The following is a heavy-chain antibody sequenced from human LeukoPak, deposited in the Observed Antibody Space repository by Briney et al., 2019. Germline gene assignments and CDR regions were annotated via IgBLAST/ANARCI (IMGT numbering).Heavy chain of an antibody. D-gene: IGHD3-22*01. CDR3: ARDGGYLDAFDI. V-gene: IGHV3-53*01. CDR1: GFTFSSYS. J-gene: IGHJ3*02. Sequence: PGGSLRLSCAASGFTFSSYSMNWVRQAPGKGLEWVSVIYSGGSTYYADSVKGRFTISRDNSKNTLYLQMNSLRAEDTAVYYCARDGGYLDAFDIWGQGTMVTVSS. CDR2: IYSGGST.